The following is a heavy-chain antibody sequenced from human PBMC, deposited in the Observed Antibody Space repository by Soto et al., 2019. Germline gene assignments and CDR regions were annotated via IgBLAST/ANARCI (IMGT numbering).Heavy chain of an antibody. J-gene: IGHJ4*02. CDR1: GGSVSSGSYY. V-gene: IGHV4-61*01. CDR3: ARDRRAFGGDPYYFDY. CDR2: IYYSGST. Sequence: SETLSLTCTVSGGSVSSGSYYWSWIRQPPGKGLEWIGYIYYSGSTNYNPSLKSRVTISVDTSKNQFSLKLSSVTAADTAVYYCARDRRAFGGDPYYFDYWGQGTLVTVSS. D-gene: IGHD3-10*01.